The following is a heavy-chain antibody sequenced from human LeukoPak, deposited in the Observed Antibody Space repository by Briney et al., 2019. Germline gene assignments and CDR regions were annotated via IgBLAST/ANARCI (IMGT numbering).Heavy chain of an antibody. CDR2: ISWKSGSI. Sequence: GGSPRLSCAASGFTFDDYAMHWVRQAPGKGLEWVSGISWKSGSIGYADSVKGRFTISRDNAKNSLYLQMDSLRAEDMALYYCVKDMGPSYINAIFDYWGQGTLVTVSS. CDR3: VKDMGPSYINAIFDY. J-gene: IGHJ4*02. V-gene: IGHV3-9*03. D-gene: IGHD4-11*01. CDR1: GFTFDDYA.